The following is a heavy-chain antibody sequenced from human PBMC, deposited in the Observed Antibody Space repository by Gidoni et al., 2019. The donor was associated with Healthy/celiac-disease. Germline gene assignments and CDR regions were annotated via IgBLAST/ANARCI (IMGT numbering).Heavy chain of an antibody. J-gene: IGHJ5*02. CDR1: GGTFSSHA. Sequence: QVQLVQAGAEGKKPGASVKGSCKASGGTFSSHAISWVRQAPGQGLEWMGGIIPIFGTANYAQTFQGRVTIPADESTSTAYIELSSLRSEDTAVYYCARDVSSYRYGYGAWFDPWGQGTLVTVSS. CDR2: IIPIFGTA. D-gene: IGHD5-18*01. CDR3: ARDVSSYRYGYGAWFDP. V-gene: IGHV1-69*01.